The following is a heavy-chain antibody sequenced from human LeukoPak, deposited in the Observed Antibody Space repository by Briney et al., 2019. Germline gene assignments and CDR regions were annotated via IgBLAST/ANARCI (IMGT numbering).Heavy chain of an antibody. J-gene: IGHJ4*02. V-gene: IGHV5-51*01. CDR1: GYSFTSYW. D-gene: IGHD3-22*01. CDR3: ARLFEYYYDSSGYYFDY. Sequence: KVGESLKISCKGSGYSFTSYWIGWVRQMPGKGLEWMGIIYPGDSDTRYSPSFQGQVTISADKSISTAYLQWSSLKASDTAMYYCARLFEYYYDSSGYYFDYWGQGTLVTVSS. CDR2: IYPGDSDT.